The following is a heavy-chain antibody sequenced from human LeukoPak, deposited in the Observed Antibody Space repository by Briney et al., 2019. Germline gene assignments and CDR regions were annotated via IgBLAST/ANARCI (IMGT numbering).Heavy chain of an antibody. V-gene: IGHV3-23*01. Sequence: GGSLRLSCAASGFTISTYAMGWVRQAPGKGLEWVSTISGSGDDTYYADSVKGRFTISRDNSKNTLYLQMNSLRAEDTAVYYCAREVGVTTPFDPWGQGTLVTVSS. CDR2: ISGSGDDT. CDR3: AREVGVTTPFDP. J-gene: IGHJ5*02. CDR1: GFTISTYA. D-gene: IGHD4-17*01.